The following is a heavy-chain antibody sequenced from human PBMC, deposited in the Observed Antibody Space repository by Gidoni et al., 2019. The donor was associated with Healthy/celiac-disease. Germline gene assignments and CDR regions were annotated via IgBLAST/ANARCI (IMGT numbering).Heavy chain of an antibody. CDR2: IYYSGST. D-gene: IGHD6-19*01. V-gene: IGHV4-59*08. Sequence: QVQLPASGPGLVQPSETLSLTCTVSGGPIRRYYWSWIRQPPGKGLEWIGYIYYSGSTNYNPSLKSRVTISVDTSKNQFSLKLSSVTAADTAVYYCARRGAVAGIVNYYYYYGMDVWGQGTTVTVSS. CDR3: ARRGAVAGIVNYYYYYGMDV. CDR1: GGPIRRYY. J-gene: IGHJ6*02.